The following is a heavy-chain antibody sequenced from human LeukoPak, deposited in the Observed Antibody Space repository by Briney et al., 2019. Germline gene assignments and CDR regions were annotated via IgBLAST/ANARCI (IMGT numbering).Heavy chain of an antibody. CDR1: GGSISSYY. V-gene: IGHV4-59*01. J-gene: IGHJ6*03. CDR2: IYYSGST. D-gene: IGHD1-20*01. CDR3: ASGSYNWSYYYYMDV. Sequence: PSETLSLTCTVSGGSISSYYWSWIRQPPGKGLEWIGYIYYSGSTNYNPSLKSRVTTSVDTSKNQFSLKLSSVTAADTAVYYCASGSYNWSYYYYMDVWGKGTTVTVSS.